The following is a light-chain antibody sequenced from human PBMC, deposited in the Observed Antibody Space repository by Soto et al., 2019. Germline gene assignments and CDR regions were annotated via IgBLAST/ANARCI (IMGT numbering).Light chain of an antibody. CDR3: QQLSVFPIT. CDR2: AAS. Sequence: DIQMTQSPSTLASSVGHTVSITCRASQGISSYLAWYQQNTGKDPKLLFYAASSLQSGVPSRFSGSGFGTHFTLTISSLKPEDFATYYCQQLSVFPITFGQGTRWRL. J-gene: IGKJ5*01. CDR1: QGISSY. V-gene: IGKV1-9*01.